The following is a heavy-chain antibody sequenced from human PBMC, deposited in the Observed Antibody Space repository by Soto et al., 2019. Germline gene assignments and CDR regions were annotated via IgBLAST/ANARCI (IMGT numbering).Heavy chain of an antibody. J-gene: IGHJ4*02. Sequence: SETLSLTCAVSGGSISSGGYSWSWIRQPPGKGLEWIGYIYHSGSTYYNPSLKSRVTISVDRSKNQFSLKLSSVTAADTAVYYCARDADSSGSPVYWGQGTLVTVSS. CDR1: GGSISSGGYS. D-gene: IGHD3-22*01. V-gene: IGHV4-30-2*01. CDR2: IYHSGST. CDR3: ARDADSSGSPVY.